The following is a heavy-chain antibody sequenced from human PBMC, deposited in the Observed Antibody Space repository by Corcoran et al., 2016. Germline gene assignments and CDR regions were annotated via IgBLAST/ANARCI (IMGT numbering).Heavy chain of an antibody. D-gene: IGHD2-15*01. V-gene: IGHV5-51*01. CDR3: ARLTDCSGGSCYSFLLDY. Sequence: EVQLVQSGAEVKKPGESLKISCKGSGYSFTSYWIGWVRQMPGKGLEWMGIIYPGDSDTRYSPSFQGQVTISADKSIRTGYLQWSSLKASDTARYYCARLTDCSGGSCYSFLLDYWGQGTLVNVSS. CDR2: IYPGDSDT. CDR1: GYSFTSYW. J-gene: IGHJ4*02.